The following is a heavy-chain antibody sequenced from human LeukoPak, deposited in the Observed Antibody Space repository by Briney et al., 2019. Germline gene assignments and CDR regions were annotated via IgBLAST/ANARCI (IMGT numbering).Heavy chain of an antibody. Sequence: GGSLRLSCAASGFTFSSNEMNWVRQAPGKGLEWVSYISSSGSTIYYADSVKGRFTISRDNAENSLYLQMNSLRAGDTAVYYCAKDFVPRGGSYFPGFDYWGQGTLVIVSS. CDR1: GFTFSSNE. CDR2: ISSSGSTI. CDR3: AKDFVPRGGSYFPGFDY. V-gene: IGHV3-48*03. D-gene: IGHD1-26*01. J-gene: IGHJ4*02.